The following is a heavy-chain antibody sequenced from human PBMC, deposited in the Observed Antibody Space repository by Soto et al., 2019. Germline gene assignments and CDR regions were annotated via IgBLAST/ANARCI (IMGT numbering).Heavy chain of an antibody. CDR3: ARGHSLKVQILKYYYYYGMDG. V-gene: IGHV4-34*01. Sequence: SETLSLTCAVYGGSFSGYYWSWIRQPPGKGLEWFGEINHSGSTNYNPSLKSRVTISVDTSKNQFSLKLSSVTAADTAVYYCARGHSLKVQILKYYYYYGMDGWGQGTTVTVSS. J-gene: IGHJ6*02. CDR1: GGSFSGYY. CDR2: INHSGST.